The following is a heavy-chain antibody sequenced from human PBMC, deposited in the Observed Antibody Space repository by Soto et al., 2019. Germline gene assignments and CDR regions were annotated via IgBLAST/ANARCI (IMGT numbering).Heavy chain of an antibody. CDR1: GFTFSTYA. J-gene: IGHJ3*02. D-gene: IGHD2-21*02. Sequence: PGGSLRLSCAASGFTFSTYAMSWVRQAPGKGLEWVSMISGRGDSTYYADSVKGRFTISRDNSENTLYLQMNSLRAEDTAVYYCAKGTGAVTGPFDIWGQGTMVTVSS. CDR2: ISGRGDST. V-gene: IGHV3-23*01. CDR3: AKGTGAVTGPFDI.